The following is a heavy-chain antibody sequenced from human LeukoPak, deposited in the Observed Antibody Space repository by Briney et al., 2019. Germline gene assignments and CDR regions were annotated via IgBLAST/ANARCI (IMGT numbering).Heavy chain of an antibody. CDR3: AKGSTHPGD. J-gene: IGHJ4*02. V-gene: IGHV3-15*04. CDR1: GFSFSDAW. Sequence: GGSLRLSCAASGFSFSDAWMSWVRQIPGKGLEWVGRIESKTDGGTTDYAAPVKGRFTISRDNSKNTLYLQMDSLRVDDTALYFCAKGSTHPGDWGQGTLVTVSS. CDR2: IESKTDGGTT.